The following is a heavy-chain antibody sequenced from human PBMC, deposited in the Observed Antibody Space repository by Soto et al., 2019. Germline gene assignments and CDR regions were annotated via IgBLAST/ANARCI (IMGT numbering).Heavy chain of an antibody. CDR1: GYTFNEYY. V-gene: IGHV1-2*02. J-gene: IGHJ6*02. CDR3: ARRLGGGGDYFYGMDV. D-gene: IGHD3-10*01. CDR2: INPNSGGT. Sequence: QVQLVQSGAEVKKPGASVKVSCKTSGYTFNEYYIHWMRQVPGQGPEWMGWINPNSGGTKFAKKFQGGITMTSDPSIRTAHAEVRRLSSTDTAVDYCARRLGGGGDYFYGMDVWGQGTAVTVSS.